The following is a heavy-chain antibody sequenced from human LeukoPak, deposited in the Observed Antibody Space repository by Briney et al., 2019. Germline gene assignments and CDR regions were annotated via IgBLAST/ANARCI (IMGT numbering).Heavy chain of an antibody. Sequence: GESLKISCQGSGYIFTHNWIGWVRQKPGKDLEWMGIIYPGDSDTRYSPSFEGQVTISVDKSSSTAYLQWSRLKASDTAIYYCARQTRDGSGSRGYFFDFWGQGTLVTVSS. CDR1: GYIFTHNW. V-gene: IGHV5-51*01. J-gene: IGHJ4*02. CDR2: IYPGDSDT. CDR3: ARQTRDGSGSRGYFFDF. D-gene: IGHD3-10*01.